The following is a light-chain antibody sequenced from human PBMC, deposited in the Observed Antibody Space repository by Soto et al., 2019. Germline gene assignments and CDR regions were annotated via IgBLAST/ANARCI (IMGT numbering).Light chain of an antibody. CDR1: KNINRD. J-gene: IGKJ4*01. Sequence: DIQMTHPPSSLSPTVEDRDTIIGQATKNINRDLNWYKQKPGKDPNLLIYDASDLESGVPSRFSGSGSGTHFTLTITGLQPEDIATYYCQEYDNLPLTFGGGTKVEIK. CDR3: QEYDNLPLT. CDR2: DAS. V-gene: IGKV1-33*01.